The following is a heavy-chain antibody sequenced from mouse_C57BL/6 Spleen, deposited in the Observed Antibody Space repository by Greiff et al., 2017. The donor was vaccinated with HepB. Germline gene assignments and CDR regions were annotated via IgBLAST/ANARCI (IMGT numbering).Heavy chain of an antibody. CDR2: IYPGSGNT. V-gene: IGHV1-66*01. CDR3: ARAEFITTVVATRDAMDY. J-gene: IGHJ4*01. Sequence: QVQLKQSGPELVKPGASVKISCKASGYSFTSYYIHWVKQRPGQGLEWIGWIYPGSGNTKYNEKFKGKATLTADTSSSTAYMQLSSLTSEDSAVYYCARAEFITTVVATRDAMDYWGQGTSVTVSS. CDR1: GYSFTSYY. D-gene: IGHD1-1*01.